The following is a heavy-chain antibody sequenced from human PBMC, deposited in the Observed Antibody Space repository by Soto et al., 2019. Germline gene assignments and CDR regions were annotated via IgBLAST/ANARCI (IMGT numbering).Heavy chain of an antibody. CDR3: ARVGQNYYGMDV. CDR2: INAGNGNT. D-gene: IGHD3-3*01. V-gene: IGHV1-3*01. J-gene: IGHJ6*02. CDR1: GYTFTTYA. Sequence: ASVKVSCKASGYTFTTYAMHWVRQAPGQRLERMGWINAGNGNTKYSQKFQGRVTITRDTSASTAYMELSSLSSEDTAVYYCARVGQNYYGMDVWGQGTTVTVSS.